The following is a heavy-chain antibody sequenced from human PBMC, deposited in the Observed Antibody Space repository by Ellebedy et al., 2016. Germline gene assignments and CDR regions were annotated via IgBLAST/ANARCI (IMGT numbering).Heavy chain of an antibody. Sequence: GGSLRLSXAASGFTFSSYAMHWVRQAPGKGLEWVAVISYDGSNKYYADSVKGRFTISRDNSKNTLYLQMNSLRAEDTAVYYCARESGATIFGVVSNYYYGMDVWGQGTTVTVSS. J-gene: IGHJ6*02. CDR2: ISYDGSNK. CDR1: GFTFSSYA. D-gene: IGHD3-3*01. CDR3: ARESGATIFGVVSNYYYGMDV. V-gene: IGHV3-30-3*01.